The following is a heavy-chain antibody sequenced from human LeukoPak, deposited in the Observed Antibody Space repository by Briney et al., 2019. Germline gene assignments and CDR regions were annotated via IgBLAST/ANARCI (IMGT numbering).Heavy chain of an antibody. Sequence: GGSLRLSCAASGFTFSSYGMHWVRQAPGKGLEWVAVISYDGSNKYYADSVKGRFTISRDNSKNTLYLQMNSLRAEDTAVYYCAKSNSFDYWGQGTLVTVSS. V-gene: IGHV3-30*18. CDR1: GFTFSSYG. CDR3: AKSNSFDY. J-gene: IGHJ4*02. CDR2: ISYDGSNK. D-gene: IGHD2/OR15-2a*01.